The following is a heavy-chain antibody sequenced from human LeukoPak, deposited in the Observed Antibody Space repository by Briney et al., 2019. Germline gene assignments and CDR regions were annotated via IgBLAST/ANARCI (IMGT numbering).Heavy chain of an antibody. CDR2: IYHSGST. J-gene: IGHJ4*02. CDR3: AREGVGYYYDSN. D-gene: IGHD3-22*01. CDR1: GGSISSGGYY. V-gene: IGHV4-30-2*01. Sequence: PSETLSLTCTVSGGSISSGGYYWSWIRQPPGKGLEWIGYIYHSGSTYYNPSLKSRVTISVDRSKNQFSLKLSSVTAADAAVYYCAREGVGYYYDSNWGQGTLVTVSS.